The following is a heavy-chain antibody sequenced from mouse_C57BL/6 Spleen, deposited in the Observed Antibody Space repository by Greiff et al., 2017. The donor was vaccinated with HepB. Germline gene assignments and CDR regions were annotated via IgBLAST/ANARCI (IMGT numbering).Heavy chain of an antibody. CDR1: GFNIKDYY. J-gene: IGHJ4*01. CDR2: IDPEDGET. Sequence: EVQLQQSGAELVKPGASVKLSCTASGFNIKDYYMHWVKQRTEQGLEWIGRIDPEDGETKYAPKLQGKATLTADTSSNTAYLQLSSLTSKDTAVYYCARDGDYDEDYAMDYWGQGTSVTVSS. V-gene: IGHV14-2*01. CDR3: ARDGDYDEDYAMDY. D-gene: IGHD2-4*01.